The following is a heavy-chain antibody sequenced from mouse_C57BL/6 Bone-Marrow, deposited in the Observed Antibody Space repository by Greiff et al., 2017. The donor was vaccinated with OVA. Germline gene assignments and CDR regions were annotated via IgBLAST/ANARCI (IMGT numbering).Heavy chain of an antibody. CDR2: IYPGSGNT. V-gene: IGHV1-76*01. J-gene: IGHJ2*01. CDR3: AIGPSYYYGNLYYFDY. Sequence: QVQLQQSGAELVRPGASVKLSCKASGYTFTDYYINWVKQRPGQGLEWIARIYPGSGNTYYNEKFKGKATLTAEKSSSTAYMQLSSLTSEDSAVYFCAIGPSYYYGNLYYFDYWGQGTTLTVSS. CDR1: GYTFTDYY. D-gene: IGHD1-1*01.